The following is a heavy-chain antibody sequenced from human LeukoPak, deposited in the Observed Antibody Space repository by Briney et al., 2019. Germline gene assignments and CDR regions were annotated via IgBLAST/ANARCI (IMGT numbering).Heavy chain of an antibody. D-gene: IGHD6-13*01. CDR1: GFTVKSNY. J-gene: IGHJ4*02. CDR3: ARGMLFGSSWEYYFDY. Sequence: PGGSLRLSCAASGFTVKSNYMSWVRQAPGKGLEWVSVIYIGGTTYYADSVKGRFTISRDNSKNTLYLQMSSLRAEDTAVYYCARGMLFGSSWEYYFDYWGQGTLVTVSS. V-gene: IGHV3-66*01. CDR2: IYIGGTT.